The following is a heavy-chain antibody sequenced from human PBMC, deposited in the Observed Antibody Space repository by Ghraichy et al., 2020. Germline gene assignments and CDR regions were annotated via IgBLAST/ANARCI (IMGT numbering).Heavy chain of an antibody. D-gene: IGHD5-18*01. CDR2: TYYRSKWYN. V-gene: IGHV6-1*01. Sequence: SQTLSLTCAISGDSVSTNSLAWNWIRQSPSRGLEWLGRTYYRSKWYNDYAVSVKSRITINPDTSKNQFSLQLNFVTPEDTAVYYCTRGLLQRGMDVWGQGTTVTVSS. CDR1: GDSVSTNSLA. CDR3: TRGLLQRGMDV. J-gene: IGHJ6*02.